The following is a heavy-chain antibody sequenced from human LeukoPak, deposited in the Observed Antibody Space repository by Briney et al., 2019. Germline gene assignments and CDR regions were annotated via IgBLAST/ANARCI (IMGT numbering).Heavy chain of an antibody. CDR2: INHSGST. V-gene: IGHV4-34*01. J-gene: IGHJ4*02. D-gene: IGHD4-23*01. Sequence: PSETLSLTCAVYGGSFSGYYCSWLRQPPGKGLEWIGEINHSGSTNYNPSLKSRVTISVDTSKNQFSLKLSSVTAADTAVYYCASVDGGNFSFDYWGQGTLVTVSS. CDR3: ASVDGGNFSFDY. CDR1: GGSFSGYY.